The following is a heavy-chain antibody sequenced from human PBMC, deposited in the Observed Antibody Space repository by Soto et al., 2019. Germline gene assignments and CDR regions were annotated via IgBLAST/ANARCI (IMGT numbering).Heavy chain of an antibody. Sequence: VCRVRLAGLSMHWVRQAPGKGLEWMGGFDPEDGETIYAQKFQGRVTMTGDTSTDTAYMELSSLRSEDTAVYYYYGTAVRGHGTTVTVSS. J-gene: IGHJ6*02. CDR2: FDPEDGET. CDR3: YGTAV. CDR1: RVRLAGLS. V-gene: IGHV1-24*01.